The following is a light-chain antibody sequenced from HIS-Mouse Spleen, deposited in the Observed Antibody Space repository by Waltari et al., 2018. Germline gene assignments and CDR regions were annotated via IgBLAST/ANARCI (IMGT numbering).Light chain of an antibody. Sequence: SYELTQPPSVSVSPGQTARITCSGDALPKQYAYWYQQKPGQAPVLGIYKDRERPSGFPQRFSGSSSGTTVTLTISGVQAEDEADYYCQSADSSGTYWVFGGGTKLTVL. CDR1: ALPKQY. J-gene: IGLJ3*02. CDR3: QSADSSGTYWV. CDR2: KDR. V-gene: IGLV3-25*03.